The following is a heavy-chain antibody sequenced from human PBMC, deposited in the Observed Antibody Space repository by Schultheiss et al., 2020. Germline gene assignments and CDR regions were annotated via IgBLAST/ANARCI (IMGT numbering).Heavy chain of an antibody. D-gene: IGHD6-13*01. CDR1: GYTFTSYY. V-gene: IGHV1-69*13. CDR2: IIPIFGTA. J-gene: IGHJ6*02. Sequence: SVKVSCKASGYTFTSYYMHWVRQAPGQGLEWMGGIIPIFGTANYAQKFQGRVTITADESTSTAYMELSSLRSEDTAVYYCARGRDGSRDYYYGMDVWGQGTTVTVSS. CDR3: ARGRDGSRDYYYGMDV.